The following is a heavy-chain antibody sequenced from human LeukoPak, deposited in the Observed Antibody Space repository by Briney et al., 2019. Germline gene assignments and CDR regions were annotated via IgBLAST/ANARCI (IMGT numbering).Heavy chain of an antibody. V-gene: IGHV3-21*01. J-gene: IGHJ4*02. Sequence: GGSLRLSCAASGFPFSSFSMNWVRQAPGKGLEWVSSISSSSYIYYADSLKGRFTISRDNAKNSLYLQMNSLRAEDTAVYYCARGDDYSRYYFDYWGQGTLVTVSS. CDR1: GFPFSSFS. CDR3: ARGDDYSRYYFDY. CDR2: ISSSSYI. D-gene: IGHD4-11*01.